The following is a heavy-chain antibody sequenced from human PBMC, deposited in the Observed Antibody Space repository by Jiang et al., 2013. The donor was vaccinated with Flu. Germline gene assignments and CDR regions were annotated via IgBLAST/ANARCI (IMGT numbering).Heavy chain of an antibody. V-gene: IGHV6-1*01. CDR1: GDSVSSNSAA. CDR2: TYYRSKWYY. D-gene: IGHD6-6*01. J-gene: IGHJ4*02. CDR3: ARDQIVARRGFDC. Sequence: SQTLSLTCAISGDSVSSNSAAWYWIRQSPARGLEWLGRTYYRSKWYYDYAVSVKSRITINVDTSKNQFSLQLNSVTPEDTAVYYCARDQIVARRGFDCWGQGTLVTVSS.